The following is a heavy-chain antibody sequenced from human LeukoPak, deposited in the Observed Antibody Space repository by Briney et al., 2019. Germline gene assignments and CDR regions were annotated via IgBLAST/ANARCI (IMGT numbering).Heavy chain of an antibody. Sequence: SETLSLTCTVSGYSISSHYYWGWIRQPPGKGLEWIGTIYHTGSTYYNPSLKSRVTISVDTSKSQFSLKLSSVTAADTAVYYCARKGTAMVTIDYWGQGTLVTVSS. CDR1: GYSISSHYY. CDR2: IYHTGST. D-gene: IGHD5-18*01. V-gene: IGHV4-38-2*02. CDR3: ARKGTAMVTIDY. J-gene: IGHJ4*02.